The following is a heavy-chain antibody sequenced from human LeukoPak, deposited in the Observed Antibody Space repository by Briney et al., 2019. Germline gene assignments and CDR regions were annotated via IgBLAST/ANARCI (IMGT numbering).Heavy chain of an antibody. D-gene: IGHD1-26*01. Sequence: GASVKVSCKASGYTFTSYYMHWVRQAPGQGLEWMGIINPSGGSTSYAQKFQGRVTMTRDMSTSTAYMELSSLRSEDTAVYYCARERALVGATQGGAFDIWGQGTMVTVSS. CDR3: ARERALVGATQGGAFDI. CDR2: INPSGGST. CDR1: GYTFTSYY. V-gene: IGHV1-46*01. J-gene: IGHJ3*02.